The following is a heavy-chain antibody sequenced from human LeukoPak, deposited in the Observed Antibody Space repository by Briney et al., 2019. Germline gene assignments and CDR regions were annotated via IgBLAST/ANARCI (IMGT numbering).Heavy chain of an antibody. V-gene: IGHV4-34*01. J-gene: IGHJ4*02. Sequence: PSETLSLTCAVYGGSFSGYYWTWIRQPPGKGLEWIGEIHYSGSATYNPSLKSRVTISVDRSKNQFSLKLSSVTAADTALYYCAKGVGEYYYDSSGPPGDWGQGTLVTVSS. D-gene: IGHD3-22*01. CDR3: AKGVGEYYYDSSGPPGD. CDR2: IHYSGSA. CDR1: GGSFSGYY.